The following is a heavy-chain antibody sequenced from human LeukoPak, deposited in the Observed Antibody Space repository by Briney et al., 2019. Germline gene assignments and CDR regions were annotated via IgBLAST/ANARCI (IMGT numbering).Heavy chain of an antibody. CDR3: AKDRRSGSYMGDFDY. Sequence: ASVKVSXKASGYIFTDYYMHWVRQAPGQELGWMGRINPNSGGTNYAQKFQGRVTMTRDTSISTAYTELSSLRSEDTAVYYCAKDRRSGSYMGDFDYWGQGTLVTVSS. CDR1: GYIFTDYY. V-gene: IGHV1/OR15-1*02. J-gene: IGHJ4*02. CDR2: INPNSGGT. D-gene: IGHD1-26*01.